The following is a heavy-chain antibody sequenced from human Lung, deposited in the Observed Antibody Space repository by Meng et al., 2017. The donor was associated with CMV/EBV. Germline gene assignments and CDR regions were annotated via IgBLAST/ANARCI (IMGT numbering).Heavy chain of an antibody. Sequence: SLSLSCAASGFTFNAYWMAWVRQTPGKGLGWVTALIQDGSERFSIDSEKGRFTVSKDNTKNSLSLQVGSLGVEDTAVYYCATGTGSHWGQGTLVTVSS. J-gene: IGHJ4*02. CDR3: ATGTGSH. V-gene: IGHV3-7*01. D-gene: IGHD3-10*01. CDR1: GFTFNAYW. CDR2: LIQDGSER.